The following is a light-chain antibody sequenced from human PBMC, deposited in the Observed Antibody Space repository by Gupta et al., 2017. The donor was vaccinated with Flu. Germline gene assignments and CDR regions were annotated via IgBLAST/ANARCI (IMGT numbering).Light chain of an antibody. J-gene: IGKJ3*01. CDR1: QDISNY. Sequence: DIQMTQSPSSLSASVGDRVTITCQASQDISNYLNWYQQKPGKAPKLLICDASNLETGVPSRFSGSGSGTDFTFTISSLQPEDIATYYCQQYDNLPLTFGPGTKVDIK. CDR2: DAS. CDR3: QQYDNLPLT. V-gene: IGKV1-33*01.